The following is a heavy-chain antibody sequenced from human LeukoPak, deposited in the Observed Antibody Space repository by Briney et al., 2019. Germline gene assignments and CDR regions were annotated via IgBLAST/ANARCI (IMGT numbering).Heavy chain of an antibody. Sequence: SETLSLTCTVSGGSISSYYWSWIRQPPGKGLEWIGYFYYTGYTNYNPSLKSRVTISVDTSKNQFSLKLSSVAAEDTAVYYCAREGGGAGLLDYWGQGTLVTVSS. D-gene: IGHD3-16*01. V-gene: IGHV4-59*01. J-gene: IGHJ4*02. CDR3: AREGGGAGLLDY. CDR2: FYYTGYT. CDR1: GGSISSYY.